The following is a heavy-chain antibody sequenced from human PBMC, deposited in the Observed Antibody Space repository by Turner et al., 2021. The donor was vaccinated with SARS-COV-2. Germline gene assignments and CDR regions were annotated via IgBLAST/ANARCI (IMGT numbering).Heavy chain of an antibody. CDR3: ATGYAYCGGDCSIDY. J-gene: IGHJ4*02. Sequence: QVQLVQSGAEVKKHGASVKVSCKVSGYTLTDLSMHWVRQAPGKGLEWMGGFDPEDAETIYAQKFQGRVTMTEDTSTDTAYMELSSLRSEDTAVYYCATGYAYCGGDCSIDYWGQGTLVTVSS. V-gene: IGHV1-24*01. CDR2: FDPEDAET. CDR1: GYTLTDLS. D-gene: IGHD2-21*02.